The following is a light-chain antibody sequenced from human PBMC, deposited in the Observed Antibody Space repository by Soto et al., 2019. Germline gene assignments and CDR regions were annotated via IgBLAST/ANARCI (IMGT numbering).Light chain of an antibody. Sequence: EIVMTQSPATLSVSPGERATLSCRASQSVSSNLAWYQQKPGQAPRLLIYGASTRATGIPARFSGSGSWTEFTLTISSLQSEDFAVYYCQQYNNWPSGTFGQGTKVDIK. CDR3: QQYNNWPSGT. J-gene: IGKJ1*01. CDR2: GAS. V-gene: IGKV3-15*01. CDR1: QSVSSN.